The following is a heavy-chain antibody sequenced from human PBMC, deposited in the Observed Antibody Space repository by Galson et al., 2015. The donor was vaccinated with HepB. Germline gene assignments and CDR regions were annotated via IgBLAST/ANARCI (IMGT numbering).Heavy chain of an antibody. J-gene: IGHJ4*02. D-gene: IGHD1-26*01. Sequence: SLRLSCAASGFRFGDYAVIWVRQAPGKGLEWVGFVRIKTRGGTTEYAASVKGRFTISRDDSKSVAYLQMNSLNAEDTAKYYCISDGPRRGRDYYPFAIWGQGTLVTVSS. CDR1: GFRFGDYA. CDR2: VRIKTRGGTT. V-gene: IGHV3-49*04. CDR3: ISDGPRRGRDYYPFAI.